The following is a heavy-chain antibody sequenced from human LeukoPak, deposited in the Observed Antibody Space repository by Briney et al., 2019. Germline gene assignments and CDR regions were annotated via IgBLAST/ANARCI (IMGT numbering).Heavy chain of an antibody. CDR2: INPSGGST. CDR3: ARLRVVVGTRGPQWFDP. V-gene: IGHV1-46*01. Sequence: ASVKVSCKASGYTFTSYYVHWVRQAPGQGLEWMGIINPSGGSTSYAQKFQGRITMTRDTSTSTVYMELSSLRSEDTAVYDCARLRVVVGTRGPQWFDPGGQGTLVTVSS. D-gene: IGHD1-1*01. CDR1: GYTFTSYY. J-gene: IGHJ5*02.